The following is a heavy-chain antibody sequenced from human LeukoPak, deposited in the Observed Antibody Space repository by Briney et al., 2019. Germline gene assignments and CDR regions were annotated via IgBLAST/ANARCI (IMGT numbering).Heavy chain of an antibody. J-gene: IGHJ4*02. CDR1: GITVSNNY. V-gene: IGHV3-66*01. CDR3: ARIYN. D-gene: IGHD4-4*01. CDR2: IYSGGST. Sequence: GGSLRLSCAASGITVSNNYMSWVRQAPGKGLEWVSLIYSGGSTYYADSVRGRFTISRDSSKNTLYLQMNSLRVEDAAVYYCARIYNWGQGTLVTVSS.